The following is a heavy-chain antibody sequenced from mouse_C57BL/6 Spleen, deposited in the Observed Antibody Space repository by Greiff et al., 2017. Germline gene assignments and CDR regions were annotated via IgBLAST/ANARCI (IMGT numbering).Heavy chain of an antibody. V-gene: IGHV5-12*01. J-gene: IGHJ1*03. CDR3: ARDGPLYFDV. Sequence: EVQGVESGGGLVQPGGSLKLSCAASGFTFSDYYMYWVRQTPEKRLEWVAYISNGGGSTYYPDTVKGRFTISRDNSKNTLYLQMSRLKSEDTAMYYCARDGPLYFDVWGTGTTVTVSS. D-gene: IGHD2-3*01. CDR2: ISNGGGST. CDR1: GFTFSDYY.